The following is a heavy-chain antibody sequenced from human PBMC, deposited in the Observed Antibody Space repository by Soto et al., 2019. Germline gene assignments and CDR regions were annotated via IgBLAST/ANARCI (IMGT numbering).Heavy chain of an antibody. D-gene: IGHD4-17*01. CDR1: GFTFSSYG. CDR3: AKGGVLGPVTISDY. J-gene: IGHJ4*02. V-gene: IGHV3-30*18. CDR2: ISYDGSNK. Sequence: VGSLRLSCAASGFTFSSYGMHWVRQAPGKGLEWVAVISYDGSNKYYADSVKGRFTISRDNSKNTLYLQMNSLRAEDTAVYYCAKGGVLGPVTISDYWGQGTLVTVSS.